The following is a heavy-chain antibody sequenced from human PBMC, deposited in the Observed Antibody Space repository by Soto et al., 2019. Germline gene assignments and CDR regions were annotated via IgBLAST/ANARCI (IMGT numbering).Heavy chain of an antibody. CDR1: GDTRTDFS. Sequence: ASVKVSCKASGDTRTDFSMHWVRQAPGQRPEWMGWLSVGNGDTKYSQKFQGRVTITRDTSARTAFMELSNLRSEDTAVYYCATSEGDCGGGSCYNYFYYYGMDVWGQGTTVTVSS. V-gene: IGHV1-3*01. J-gene: IGHJ6*02. CDR2: LSVGNGDT. D-gene: IGHD2-15*01. CDR3: ATSEGDCGGGSCYNYFYYYGMDV.